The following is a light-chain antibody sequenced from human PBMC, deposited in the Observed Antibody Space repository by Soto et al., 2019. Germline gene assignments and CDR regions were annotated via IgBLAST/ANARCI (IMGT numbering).Light chain of an antibody. V-gene: IGLV2-14*01. J-gene: IGLJ3*02. Sequence: QSALTQPASVSGSPGQWVTISCTGASSDVGAYDYVSWYQQSPGKVPKLMIYGVSNRPSGVSHRFSGSKSGNTASLTISGLQAEDAGDYYCSSYSSSSTLVFGGGTKLTVL. CDR3: SSYSSSSTLV. CDR2: GVS. CDR1: SSDVGAYDY.